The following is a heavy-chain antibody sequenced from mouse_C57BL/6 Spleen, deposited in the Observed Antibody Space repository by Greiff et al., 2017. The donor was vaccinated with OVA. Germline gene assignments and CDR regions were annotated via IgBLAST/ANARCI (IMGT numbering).Heavy chain of an antibody. CDR1: GYTFTSYW. CDR2: IYPGSGST. J-gene: IGHJ3*01. V-gene: IGHV1-55*01. CDR3: ARDNYYGSSYKGFAY. Sequence: QVQLQQPGAELVKPGASVKMSCKASGYTFTSYWITWVKQRPGQGLEWIGDIYPGSGSTNYKEKFKSKATLTVDTSSSTAYMQLSSLTSEDSAVYYCARDNYYGSSYKGFAYWGQGTLVTVSA. D-gene: IGHD1-1*01.